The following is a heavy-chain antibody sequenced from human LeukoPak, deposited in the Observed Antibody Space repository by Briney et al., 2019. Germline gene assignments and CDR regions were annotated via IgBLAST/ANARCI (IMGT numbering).Heavy chain of an antibody. CDR3: AKDASDYGDYYDGMDV. J-gene: IGHJ6*02. V-gene: IGHV3-30*18. CDR2: ISYDGSNK. D-gene: IGHD4-17*01. CDR1: RFTFSSNG. Sequence: GGSLRLSCAASRFTFSSNGMHWVRQAPGKGLEWVEVISYDGSNKYYADSGKGRFTISRDNSKNTLYLQMNSLRAEDTAVYYCAKDASDYGDYYDGMDVWGQGTTVTVSS.